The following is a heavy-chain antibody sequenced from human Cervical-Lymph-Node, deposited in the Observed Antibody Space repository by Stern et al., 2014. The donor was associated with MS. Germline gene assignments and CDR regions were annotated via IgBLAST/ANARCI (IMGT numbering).Heavy chain of an antibody. V-gene: IGHV1-69*02. J-gene: IGHJ6*02. Sequence: QVQLVQSGAEVREPGYSVKVSCKTSGGNYISSYSINWVRQAPGQGLEWMGRIIPVLRVTKIPHKFQDRVTITADQSTSTSYMELSSLGSEDTAVYYCARAPRHCSGSACYSIQKEDYYEMDVWGQGTRVTVAS. CDR1: GGNYISSYS. CDR2: IIPVLRVT. CDR3: ARAPRHCSGSACYSIQKEDYYEMDV. D-gene: IGHD2-15*01.